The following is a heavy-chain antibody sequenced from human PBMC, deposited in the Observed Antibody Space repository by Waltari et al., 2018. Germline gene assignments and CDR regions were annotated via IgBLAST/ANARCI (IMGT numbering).Heavy chain of an antibody. V-gene: IGHV1-2*06. Sequence: QVQLVQSGAEVKKPGASVKVYCKASGYTFTGYYMHWVRQAPGQGLEWMGRINPNSGGTNYAQKFQGRVTMTRDTSISTAYMELSRLRSDDTAVYYCARDNLSLKVASSGYNWFDPWGQGTLVTVSS. J-gene: IGHJ5*02. CDR3: ARDNLSLKVASSGYNWFDP. D-gene: IGHD3-22*01. CDR1: GYTFTGYY. CDR2: INPNSGGT.